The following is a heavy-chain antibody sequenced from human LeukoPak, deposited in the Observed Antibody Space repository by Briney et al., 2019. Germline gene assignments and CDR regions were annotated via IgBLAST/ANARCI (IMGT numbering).Heavy chain of an antibody. CDR1: GGSISSYY. V-gene: IGHV4-59*08. D-gene: IGHD6-6*01. CDR3: AREYSSSSGRRTFDF. CDR2: IYYSGST. J-gene: IGHJ3*01. Sequence: SETLSLTCTVSGGSISSYYWNWIRQPPGKGLEWIGYIYYSGSTNYNPSLKSRVTTLVDTSKNQFSLRPSSVTAADTAVYYCAREYSSSSGRRTFDFWGQGTMVTVSS.